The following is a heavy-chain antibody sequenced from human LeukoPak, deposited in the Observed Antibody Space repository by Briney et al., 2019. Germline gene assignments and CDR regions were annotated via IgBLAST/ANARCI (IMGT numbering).Heavy chain of an antibody. CDR1: GGTFSSYT. V-gene: IGHV1-69*02. Sequence: ASVKVSCKASGGTFSSYTISWVRQAPGQGLEWMGRIIPILGIVNYAQKFQGRVTITADKSTSTAYMELSSLRSEDTAVYYCARAAGYYDSSGYYYGPHPLGMDVWGQGTTVTVSS. J-gene: IGHJ6*02. CDR2: IIPILGIV. D-gene: IGHD3-22*01. CDR3: ARAAGYYDSSGYYYGPHPLGMDV.